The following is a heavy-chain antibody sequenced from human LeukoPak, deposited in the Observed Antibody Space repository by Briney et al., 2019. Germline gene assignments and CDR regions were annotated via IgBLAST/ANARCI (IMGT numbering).Heavy chain of an antibody. CDR2: ISASGGTS. CDR3: AKQGPYSAYPAFVS. D-gene: IGHD2-21*01. J-gene: IGHJ4*02. V-gene: IGHV3-23*01. CDR1: GFTFSSYA. Sequence: GGSLRLSCAASGFTFSSYAMSWVRQAPGKGLEWVSVISASGGTSYYAHSVKGRFTISRDSSKSTLYLHMSSLRAEDTAVYFCAKQGPYSAYPAFVSWGEGRLVTVCS.